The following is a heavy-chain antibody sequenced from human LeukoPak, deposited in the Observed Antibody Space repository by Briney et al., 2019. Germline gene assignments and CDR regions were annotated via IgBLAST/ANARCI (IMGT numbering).Heavy chain of an antibody. CDR2: IYYSGST. Sequence: PSESLSLTCTVSGGSIRSYYWSWIRQPPGKGLEWIGYIYYSGSTNYNPSLKSRVTISVDTSKNQFSLKLSSVTAADTAVYYRARDLGFGPMVRGVISPWGQGTLVTVSS. CDR1: GGSIRSYY. D-gene: IGHD3-10*01. CDR3: ARDLGFGPMVRGVISP. J-gene: IGHJ5*02. V-gene: IGHV4-59*01.